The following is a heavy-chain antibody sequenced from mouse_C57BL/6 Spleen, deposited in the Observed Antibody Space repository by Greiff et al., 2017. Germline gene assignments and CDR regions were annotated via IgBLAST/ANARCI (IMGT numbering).Heavy chain of an antibody. Sequence: EVQVVESGAELVKPGASVKLSCTASGFNIKDYYMHWVKQRTEQGLEWIGRIDPEDGETKYAPKFQGKATITADTSSNTAYLQLSSLTSEDTAVYYCARESGSSSGYPFAYWGQGTLVTVSA. J-gene: IGHJ3*01. CDR2: IDPEDGET. D-gene: IGHD3-2*02. CDR3: ARESGSSSGYPFAY. CDR1: GFNIKDYY. V-gene: IGHV14-2*01.